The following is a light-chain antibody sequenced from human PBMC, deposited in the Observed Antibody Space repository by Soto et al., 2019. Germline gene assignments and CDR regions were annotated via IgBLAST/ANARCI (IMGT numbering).Light chain of an antibody. J-gene: IGKJ5*01. Sequence: EIVMWQSPATLSVYPEERATLSCRASQSVSSNLSWYQQKPGQAPRLLIYGASTRATGIPARFSGSGSGTEFTLTISSLQSEDFALYYCQQYDNWPPITFGQGTRLEIK. CDR2: GAS. V-gene: IGKV3-15*01. CDR3: QQYDNWPPIT. CDR1: QSVSSN.